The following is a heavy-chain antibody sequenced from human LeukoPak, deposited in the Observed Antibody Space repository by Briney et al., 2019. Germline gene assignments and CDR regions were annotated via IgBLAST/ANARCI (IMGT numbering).Heavy chain of an antibody. D-gene: IGHD3-22*01. V-gene: IGHV3-30*02. CDR2: LRQDGSMK. J-gene: IGHJ4*02. CDR1: GFTFTSYG. CDR3: TRGDYYDSSGYYFLFDY. Sequence: GGSLRLSCAASGFTFTSYGMYWVRQAPGKGLEWVAFLRQDGSMKFYADSVKGRFTISRDNSKNTVYLQMSSLRAEDSAVYYCTRGDYYDSSGYYFLFDYWGQGTLVTVSS.